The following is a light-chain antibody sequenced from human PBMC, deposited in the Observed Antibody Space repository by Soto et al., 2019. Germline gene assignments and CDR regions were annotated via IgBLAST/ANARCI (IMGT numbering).Light chain of an antibody. Sequence: DIQMTQSPSPLSASVGDRVTITCRASQGISSWLAWYQQKPGKAPKLLIYDASSLESGVPSRFSGSGSGTEFTLTISSLQADDFATYYDEQYNSYWNFGQGTKVEIK. V-gene: IGKV1-5*01. CDR2: DAS. J-gene: IGKJ1*01. CDR3: EQYNSYWN. CDR1: QGISSW.